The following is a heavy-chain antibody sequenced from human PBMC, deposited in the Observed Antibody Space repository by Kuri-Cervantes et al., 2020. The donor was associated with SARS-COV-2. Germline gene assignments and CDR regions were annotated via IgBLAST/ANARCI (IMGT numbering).Heavy chain of an antibody. CDR1: GGSINSGGYY. J-gene: IGHJ6*03. V-gene: IGHV4-31*01. Sequence: LRLSCTVSGGSINSGGYYWSWVRQLPGKGLEWIGYVYYSGYTYYNPSLKRLVTISIDTSKNQFSLSLTSVTAADTAVYFCARGRRGYSSGTFYDYVDVWGKGTTVTVSS. D-gene: IGHD2-8*02. CDR3: ARGRRGYSSGTFYDYVDV. CDR2: VYYSGYT.